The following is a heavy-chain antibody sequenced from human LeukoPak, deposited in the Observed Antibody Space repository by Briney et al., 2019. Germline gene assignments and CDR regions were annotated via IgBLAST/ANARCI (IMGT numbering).Heavy chain of an antibody. D-gene: IGHD3-22*01. CDR2: IYHSGST. J-gene: IGHJ3*02. Sequence: SETLSLTCAVSGGSISSSNWWSWVRQPPGKGLEWIGEIYHSGSTNYNPSLKSRVTISVDKSKSQFSLKLSSVTAADTAVYYCAKSNGYGLIDIWGQGTMATVSS. CDR3: AKSNGYGLIDI. V-gene: IGHV4-4*02. CDR1: GGSISSSNW.